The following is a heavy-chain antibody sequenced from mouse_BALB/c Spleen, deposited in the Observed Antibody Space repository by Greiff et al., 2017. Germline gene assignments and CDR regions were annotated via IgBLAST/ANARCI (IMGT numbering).Heavy chain of an antibody. CDR1: GYSITSGYY. J-gene: IGHJ4*01. Sequence: EVKLVESGPGLVKPSQSLSLTCSVTGYSITSGYYWHWIRQFPGNKLEWMGYISYDGSNNYNPSLKNRISITRDTSKNQFFLKLNSVTTEDTATYYCAREPGGNYAMDYWGQGTSVTVSS. V-gene: IGHV3-6*02. CDR2: ISYDGSN. CDR3: AREPGGNYAMDY.